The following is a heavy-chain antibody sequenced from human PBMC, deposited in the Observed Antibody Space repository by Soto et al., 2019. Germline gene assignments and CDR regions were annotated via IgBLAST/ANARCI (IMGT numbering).Heavy chain of an antibody. J-gene: IGHJ5*02. CDR2: INPNSGGT. V-gene: IGHV1-2*02. CDR3: ARDARLPPNWFDP. Sequence: RASVKVSCKASGYTFTGYYTHWARQAPGQGLEWMGWINPNSGGTNYAQKFQGRVTMTRDTSISTAYMELSRLRSDDTAVYYCARDARLPPNWFDPWGHGTLVTRSS. D-gene: IGHD6-25*01. CDR1: GYTFTGYY.